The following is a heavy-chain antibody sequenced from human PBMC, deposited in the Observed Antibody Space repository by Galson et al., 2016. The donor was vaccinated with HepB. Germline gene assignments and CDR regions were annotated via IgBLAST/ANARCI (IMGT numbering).Heavy chain of an antibody. V-gene: IGHV3-11*01. D-gene: IGHD6-13*01. CDR2: ITSSGSAT. CDR3: AREHSTSRYFDI. J-gene: IGHJ2*01. Sequence: SLRLSCAASRFNFSDYYMSWIRQAPGKGLEWVSSITSSGSATYYGDSVKGRFTIFTDNAKTSLYLQMTSLRAGDTAVYYCAREHSTSRYFDIWGRGALVTVSS. CDR1: RFNFSDYY.